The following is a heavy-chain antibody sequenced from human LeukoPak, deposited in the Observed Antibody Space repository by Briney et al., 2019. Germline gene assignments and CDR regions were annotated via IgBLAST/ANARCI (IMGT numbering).Heavy chain of an antibody. CDR1: GGSISSGSYY. D-gene: IGHD4-23*01. CDR2: IYTSGST. CDR3: ARSMTTVVTSYYYYYMDV. J-gene: IGHJ6*03. Sequence: SETLSLTCTVSGGSISSGSYYWSWIRQPAGKGLEWIGRIYTSGSTNYNPSLKSRVTISVDTSKNRFSLKLSSVTAADTAVYYCARSMTTVVTSYYYYYMDVWGKGTTVTVSS. V-gene: IGHV4-61*02.